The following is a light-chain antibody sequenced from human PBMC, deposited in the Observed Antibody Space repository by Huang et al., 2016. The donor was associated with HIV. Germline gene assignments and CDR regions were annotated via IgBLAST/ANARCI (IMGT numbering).Light chain of an antibody. CDR1: QRVSSY. J-gene: IGKJ3*01. V-gene: IGKV3-15*01. CDR3: QQYNNWPLFT. Sequence: EIVMTQSPATLSVSPGERATLTCRASQRVSSYLAWYQQKPGQAPRLLIYGASTRATGIPARFSGSGSGTEFTLTISSLQSEDFAVYYCQQYNNWPLFTFGPGTKVDIK. CDR2: GAS.